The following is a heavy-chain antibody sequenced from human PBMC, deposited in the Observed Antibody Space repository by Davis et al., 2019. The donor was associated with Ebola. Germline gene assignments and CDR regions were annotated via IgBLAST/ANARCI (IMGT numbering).Heavy chain of an antibody. J-gene: IGHJ4*02. CDR1: GYTSTSNY. CDR3: ASHYYGTSGHLYY. CDR2: IHPSGGST. D-gene: IGHD3-10*01. V-gene: IGHV1-46*01. Sequence: AASVKDTCNASGYTSTSNYMHWVLQPPGQGLEWMGIIHPSGGSTSYAQKFQGRVTITTDTSASTDYMELSSLRSEDTAVYFCASHYYGTSGHLYYWGQGSQVTVSS.